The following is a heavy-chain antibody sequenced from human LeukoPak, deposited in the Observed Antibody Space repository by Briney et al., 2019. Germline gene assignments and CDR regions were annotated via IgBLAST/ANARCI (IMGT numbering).Heavy chain of an antibody. J-gene: IGHJ1*01. CDR2: INPNSGGT. CDR1: GYTFTGYY. Sequence: ASVKVSCKASGYTFTGYYMHWVRQAPGQGLEWMGWINPNSGGTNYAQKFQGRVTMTRDTSISTAYMELSRLRSDDTAVYYCARSRFRQQLVLAKPADYFQHWGQGTLVTVSS. D-gene: IGHD6-13*01. CDR3: ARSRFRQQLVLAKPADYFQH. V-gene: IGHV1-2*02.